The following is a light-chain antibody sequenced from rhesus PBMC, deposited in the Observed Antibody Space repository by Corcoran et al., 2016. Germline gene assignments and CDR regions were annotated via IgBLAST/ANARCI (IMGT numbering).Light chain of an antibody. CDR2: KAS. CDR1: QSISSW. CDR3: LQDYTTPWT. V-gene: IGKV1-22*01. Sequence: DIRMTQSPSSLSASVGDTVTITCRASQSISSWLAWYQQKPGKVPKLLIYKASSLQSGVPPRFSGSGSGTDFTLTISSLQSEDFATYYCLQDYTTPWTFGQGTKVEIE. J-gene: IGKJ1*01.